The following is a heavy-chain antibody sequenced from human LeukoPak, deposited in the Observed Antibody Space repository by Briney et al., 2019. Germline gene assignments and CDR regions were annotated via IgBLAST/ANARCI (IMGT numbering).Heavy chain of an antibody. Sequence: GRSLRLSCAASGFTFSSYGMHWVRQAPGKGLEWVAVISYDGSNKYYADSVKGRFTISRDNSKNTLYLQLNSLRAEDTAVYYCAKDLGGIAVAGLSHTFDYWGQGTLVTVSS. CDR3: AKDLGGIAVAGLSHTFDY. V-gene: IGHV3-30*18. D-gene: IGHD6-19*01. CDR2: ISYDGSNK. CDR1: GFTFSSYG. J-gene: IGHJ4*02.